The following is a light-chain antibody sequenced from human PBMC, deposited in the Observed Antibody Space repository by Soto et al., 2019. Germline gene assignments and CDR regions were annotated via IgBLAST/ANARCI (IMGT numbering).Light chain of an antibody. Sequence: QSVLTQPPSASGTPGRRVTISCSGGSSDIGSNTVNWYQQVPGTAPKLLIYNNNQRPSGVPDRFSGSRSGTSASLAISGLQSEDEADYYCAAWDGSLNGVLFGGGTKVTVL. J-gene: IGLJ2*01. CDR2: NNN. CDR3: AAWDGSLNGVL. CDR1: SSDIGSNT. V-gene: IGLV1-44*01.